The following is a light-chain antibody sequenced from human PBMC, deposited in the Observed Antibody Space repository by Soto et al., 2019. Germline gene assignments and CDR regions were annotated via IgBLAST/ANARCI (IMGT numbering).Light chain of an antibody. CDR3: LQSYSIPYT. CDR2: AAS. J-gene: IGKJ2*01. V-gene: IGKV1-39*01. CDR1: ERSRNS. Sequence: DIQMTQSPSSLPASVGDRATITCRASERSRNSLNWYQQRPGKAPKLLIYAASSLQSGVPSRFSGSGSGTYFTLTISTLQPEDFATYYCLQSYSIPYTFGQGTKLEVK.